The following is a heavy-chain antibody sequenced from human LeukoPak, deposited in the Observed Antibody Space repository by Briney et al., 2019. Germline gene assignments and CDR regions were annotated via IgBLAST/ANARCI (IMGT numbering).Heavy chain of an antibody. V-gene: IGHV3-21*01. CDR3: ARPSAFVDLNY. CDR1: GFTFSSYG. D-gene: IGHD6-6*01. Sequence: GGSLRLSCAASGFTFSSYGMNWVRQAPGKGLEWVSSITFSSTYIYSADSVKGRFTISRDNAKNTLYLQMNSLRAEDTAVYYCARPSAFVDLNYWGQGTLVTVSS. J-gene: IGHJ4*02. CDR2: ITFSSTYI.